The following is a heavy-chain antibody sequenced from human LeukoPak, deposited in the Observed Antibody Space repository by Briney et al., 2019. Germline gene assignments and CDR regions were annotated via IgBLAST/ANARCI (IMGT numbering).Heavy chain of an antibody. CDR2: ISSSSSTI. Sequence: GGSLRLSCAASGFTFISYSMNWVRQAPGKGLEWVSYISSSSSTIYYADSVKGRFTISRDNAKNSLYLQMNSLRDEDTAVYYCASNYLYSGSSGIYFDYWGQGTLVTVSS. D-gene: IGHD1-26*01. CDR1: GFTFISYS. J-gene: IGHJ4*02. V-gene: IGHV3-48*02. CDR3: ASNYLYSGSSGIYFDY.